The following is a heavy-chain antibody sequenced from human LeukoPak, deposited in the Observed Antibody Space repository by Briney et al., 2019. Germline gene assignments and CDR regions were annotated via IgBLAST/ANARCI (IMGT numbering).Heavy chain of an antibody. D-gene: IGHD1-26*01. J-gene: IGHJ6*02. Sequence: GGSLRLSCAASGSTFSSYGMHWVRQAPGKGLEWVAVISYDGSNKYYADSVKGRFTISRDNSKNTLYLQMNSLRAEDTAVYYCSSSGSPEGYYYGMDVWGQGTTVTVSS. V-gene: IGHV3-30*03. CDR2: ISYDGSNK. CDR1: GSTFSSYG. CDR3: SSSGSPEGYYYGMDV.